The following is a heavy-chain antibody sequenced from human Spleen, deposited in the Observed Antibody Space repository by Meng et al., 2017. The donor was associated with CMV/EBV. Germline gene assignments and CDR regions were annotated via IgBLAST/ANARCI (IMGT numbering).Heavy chain of an antibody. CDR2: TYNRSKWYH. D-gene: IGHD3-10*01. V-gene: IGHV6-1*01. J-gene: IGHJ1*01. CDR1: GDSVSSNITA. Sequence: SQTLSLTCAISGDSVSSNITAWNWIRQSPSRGLEWLGRTYNRSKWYHDYALSVKSRIIISPDTSKNQFSLQLNSVTPEDTAVYYCARDKENTRGYFQHWGQGTLVTVSS. CDR3: ARDKENTRGYFQH.